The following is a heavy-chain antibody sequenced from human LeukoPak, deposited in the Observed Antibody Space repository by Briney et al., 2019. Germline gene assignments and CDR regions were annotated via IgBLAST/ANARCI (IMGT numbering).Heavy chain of an antibody. CDR1: GGSISSYY. Sequence: PSETLSLTCTVSGGSISSYYWSWIRQPAGKGLEWIGRIYASGSTNYNPSLKSRVTMSVDTSKNQFSLKLSSVTAADTAVYYCARSEYYYDSSGNKRGAFDIWGQGTMVTVSS. CDR3: ARSEYYYDSSGNKRGAFDI. D-gene: IGHD3-22*01. CDR2: IYASGST. V-gene: IGHV4-4*07. J-gene: IGHJ3*02.